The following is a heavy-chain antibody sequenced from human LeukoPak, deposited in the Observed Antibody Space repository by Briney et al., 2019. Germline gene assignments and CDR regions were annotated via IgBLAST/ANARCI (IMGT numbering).Heavy chain of an antibody. Sequence: GGSLRLSCAASEFTFTNYGMHWVRQAPGKGLEWVAVISYDGSNRYYGDSVKGRFTISRDNSKNTLYLQMNSLRAEDTAVYYCAGFLHGDYNYYYYYYYMDVWGKGTTVTISS. D-gene: IGHD4-17*01. V-gene: IGHV3-30*03. CDR1: EFTFTNYG. J-gene: IGHJ6*03. CDR3: AGFLHGDYNYYYYYYYMDV. CDR2: ISYDGSNR.